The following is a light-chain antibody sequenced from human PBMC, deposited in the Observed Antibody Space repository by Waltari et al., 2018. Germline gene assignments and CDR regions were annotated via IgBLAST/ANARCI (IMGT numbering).Light chain of an antibody. J-gene: IGLJ2*01. CDR3: SSYAGSYYFIS. CDR1: GSDIGTYKY. CDR2: EVS. Sequence: QSALTQPPSASGSPGQSVTISCTGTGSDIGTYKYVSWYQQHPGKAPKLILYEVSRRPSGVPARVSGSRFGDTASLTVSGLQADDEAEYYCSSYAGSYYFISFGGGTKLTVL. V-gene: IGLV2-8*01.